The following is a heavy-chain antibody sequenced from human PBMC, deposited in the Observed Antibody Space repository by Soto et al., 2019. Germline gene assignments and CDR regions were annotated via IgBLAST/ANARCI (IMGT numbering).Heavy chain of an antibody. D-gene: IGHD5-12*01. CDR1: DDSINSDKYY. CDR3: ARLEGLATISYYFDF. Sequence: QLQLQESGPGLVKPSETLSLTCSVSDDSINSDKYYWGWLRQPPGKGLEWIGSIYYRGNAYYNPSLQPRVTISIDKSKSQFSLKLNSVTAADSAVYFCARLEGLATISYYFDFWGPGALVTVSS. J-gene: IGHJ4*02. V-gene: IGHV4-39*01. CDR2: IYYRGNA.